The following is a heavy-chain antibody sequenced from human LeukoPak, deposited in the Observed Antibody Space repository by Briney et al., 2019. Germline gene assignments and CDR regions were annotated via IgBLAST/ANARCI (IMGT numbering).Heavy chain of an antibody. CDR3: ATASDSAAAYFEN. J-gene: IGHJ4*01. CDR2: ISSSSSYI. CDR1: GFTFSSYS. D-gene: IGHD2-2*01. Sequence: GGSLRLSCAASGFTFSSYSMNWVRQAPGKGLEWVSSISSSSSYIYYADAVKGRFTISRDNAKNSLYLQMNSLRAEDTAVYYCATASDSAAAYFENWGHGTLVTVSS. V-gene: IGHV3-21*01.